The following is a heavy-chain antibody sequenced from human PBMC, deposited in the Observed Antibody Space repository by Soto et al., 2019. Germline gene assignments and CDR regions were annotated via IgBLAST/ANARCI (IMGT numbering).Heavy chain of an antibody. CDR3: ARGMTTVTTLDY. CDR2: IYYSGST. J-gene: IGHJ4*02. Sequence: SETLSLTCTVSGGSISSVGYYWSWIRQDPGKGLEWIGYIYYSGSTYYNPSLKSRVTISVDRSKNQFSLKLSSVTAADTAVYYCARGMTTVTTLDYWGQGTLVTVSS. V-gene: IGHV4-31*03. D-gene: IGHD4-4*01. CDR1: GGSISSVGYY.